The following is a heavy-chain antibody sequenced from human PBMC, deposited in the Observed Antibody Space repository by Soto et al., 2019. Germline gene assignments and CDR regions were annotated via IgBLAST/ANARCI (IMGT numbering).Heavy chain of an antibody. V-gene: IGHV4-39*01. CDR1: GDSIIGSDFY. CDR2: IFYLGSS. D-gene: IGHD3-3*02. CDR3: ARHSLALRKNNWFDP. J-gene: IGHJ5*02. Sequence: SETLSLTCTVSGDSIIGSDFYWGWVRQPPGKGLEWIGSIFYLGSSYYNPSLKSRVTMSVDTSKNQFSLRLRSVTAADTALYFCARHSLALRKNNWFDPWGQGIMVTVSS.